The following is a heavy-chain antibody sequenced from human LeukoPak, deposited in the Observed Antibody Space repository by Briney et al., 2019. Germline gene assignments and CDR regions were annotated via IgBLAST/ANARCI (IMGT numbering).Heavy chain of an antibody. D-gene: IGHD3-10*01. Sequence: SETLSLTCNVSGVSISSSSYHWGWIRQPPGKGLEWIGSIYSSGSTYYNSSLKSRVTISVDTSKNQFSLKLSSVTAADTAVYYCASWVTMVRGVSNYYYYMDVWGKGTTVTVSS. V-gene: IGHV4-39*07. CDR2: IYSSGST. CDR1: GVSISSSSYH. CDR3: ASWVTMVRGVSNYYYYMDV. J-gene: IGHJ6*03.